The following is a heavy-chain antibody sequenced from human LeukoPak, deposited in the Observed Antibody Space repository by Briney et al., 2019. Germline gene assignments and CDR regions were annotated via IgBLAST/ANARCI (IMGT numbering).Heavy chain of an antibody. D-gene: IGHD6-19*01. CDR2: IWYDGSNK. CDR1: GFSFSNYG. V-gene: IGHV3-33*06. Sequence: PGGSLRLSCAASGFSFSNYGIHWVRQAPGKGLEWVAIIWYDGSNKYYADSVKGRFTISRDNSKNTLYLQMNSLRAEDTAVYYCAKGIYSSYTFDYWGQGTLVTVSS. J-gene: IGHJ4*02. CDR3: AKGIYSSYTFDY.